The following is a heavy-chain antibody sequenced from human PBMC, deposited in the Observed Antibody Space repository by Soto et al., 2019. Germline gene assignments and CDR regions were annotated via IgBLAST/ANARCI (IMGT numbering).Heavy chain of an antibody. Sequence: PSETLSLTCTVSGGSVSSGSYYWSWIRQPPGKGLEWIGYIYYSGSTNYNPSLKSRVTISVDTSKDQFSLKLSSVTAADTAVYYCARDRVDTAMVNYYCGMDVWGQGTTVTVSS. CDR3: ARDRVDTAMVNYYCGMDV. CDR2: IYYSGST. J-gene: IGHJ6*02. V-gene: IGHV4-61*01. D-gene: IGHD5-18*01. CDR1: GGSVSSGSYY.